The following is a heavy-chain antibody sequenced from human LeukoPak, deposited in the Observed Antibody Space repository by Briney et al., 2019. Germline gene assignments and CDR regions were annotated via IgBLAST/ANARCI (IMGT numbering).Heavy chain of an antibody. CDR2: INGDGSQK. Sequence: GGSLRLSCAASGFTFTTYWMTWVRQASGKGLEWVANINGDGSQKNYLDSVKGRFTISRDNSKNTLYLQMNSLRAEDTAVYYCAKDLVTWASGNWYFDLWGRGTLVTVSS. J-gene: IGHJ2*01. D-gene: IGHD2-21*02. V-gene: IGHV3-7*03. CDR3: AKDLVTWASGNWYFDL. CDR1: GFTFTTYW.